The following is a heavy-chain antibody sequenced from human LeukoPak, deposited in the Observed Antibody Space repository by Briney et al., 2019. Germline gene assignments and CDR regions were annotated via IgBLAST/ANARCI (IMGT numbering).Heavy chain of an antibody. Sequence: ASVKVSCKASGYTFTTYAMNWGRQAPGQGLEWRGWINTNTGNPTYAQGFTGRFVFSLDTSVSTAYLQISSLKAEDTAVYYCARRGYSYGSDYWGQGTLVTVCS. J-gene: IGHJ4*02. D-gene: IGHD5-18*01. V-gene: IGHV7-4-1*02. CDR1: GYTFTTYA. CDR3: ARRGYSYGSDY. CDR2: INTNTGNP.